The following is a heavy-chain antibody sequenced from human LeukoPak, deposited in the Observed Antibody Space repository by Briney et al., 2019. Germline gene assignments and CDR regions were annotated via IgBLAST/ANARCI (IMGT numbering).Heavy chain of an antibody. D-gene: IGHD3-22*01. V-gene: IGHV1-18*01. CDR3: AREESGYYRFDI. J-gene: IGHJ3*02. CDR2: ISAYNGNT. Sequence: ASVKVSCKASGYTFTSYGISWVRQAPGQGLEWMGWISAYNGNTYYAQKLQGRVTMTTDTSTSTAYMELRSLRSDDTAVYYCAREESGYYRFDIWGQGTMVTVSS. CDR1: GYTFTSYG.